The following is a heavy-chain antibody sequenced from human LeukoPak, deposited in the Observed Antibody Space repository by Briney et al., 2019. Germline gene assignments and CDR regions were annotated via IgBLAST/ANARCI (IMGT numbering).Heavy chain of an antibody. Sequence: ASVKVSCKASGYTFTSYGISWVRQAPGQGLEWMGWISAYNGNTNYAQKLQGRVTMTSDTSTSTAYMELRSLRSDDTAVYYCATRTYCSGGSCFDYWGQGTLVTVSS. CDR1: GYTFTSYG. CDR2: ISAYNGNT. J-gene: IGHJ4*02. V-gene: IGHV1-18*01. D-gene: IGHD2-15*01. CDR3: ATRTYCSGGSCFDY.